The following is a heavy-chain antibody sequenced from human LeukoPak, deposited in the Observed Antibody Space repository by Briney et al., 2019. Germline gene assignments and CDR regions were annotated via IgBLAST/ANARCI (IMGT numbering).Heavy chain of an antibody. CDR1: GFIFSSYA. V-gene: IGHV3-30-3*01. CDR2: ISYDGINT. D-gene: IGHD2-15*01. CDR3: ARAVAAS. J-gene: IGHJ5*02. Sequence: PGGSLRLSCAASGFIFSSYAMHWVRQAPGKGLEWVAIISYDGINTYHTGSVKGRFTISRDNAKNSLYLQMNSLRAEDTAVYYCARAVAASWGQGTLVTVSS.